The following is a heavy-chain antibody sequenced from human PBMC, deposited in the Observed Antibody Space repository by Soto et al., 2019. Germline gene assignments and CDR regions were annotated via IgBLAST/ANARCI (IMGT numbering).Heavy chain of an antibody. CDR3: ARDPGDVALAFLFDY. CDR2: IWYDGSNK. Sequence: SLRLSCAASGFTFSSYGMHWVRQAPGKGLEWVAVIWYDGSNKYYADSVKGRFTISRDNSKNTLYLQMNSLRAEDTAVYYCARDPGDVALAFLFDYWGQGTLVAVSS. V-gene: IGHV3-33*01. D-gene: IGHD5-12*01. J-gene: IGHJ4*02. CDR1: GFTFSSYG.